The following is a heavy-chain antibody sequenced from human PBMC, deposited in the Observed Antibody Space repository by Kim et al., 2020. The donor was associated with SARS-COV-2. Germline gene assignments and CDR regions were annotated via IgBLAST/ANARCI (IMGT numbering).Heavy chain of an antibody. J-gene: IGHJ4*02. CDR3: ARGRRNEGHTIDY. Sequence: SETLSLTCAVYGGSFSGYYWSWIRQPPGKGLEWIGEINHSGSTNYNPSLKSRVTISVDTSKNQFSLKLSSVTAADTAVYYCARGRRNEGHTIDYWGQGTL. CDR1: GGSFSGYY. D-gene: IGHD1-1*01. V-gene: IGHV4-34*01. CDR2: INHSGST.